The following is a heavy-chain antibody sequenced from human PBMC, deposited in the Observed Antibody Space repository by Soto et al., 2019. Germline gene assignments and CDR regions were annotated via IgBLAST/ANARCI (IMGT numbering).Heavy chain of an antibody. CDR1: GDSVYSNSVA. CDR2: TYYRSKWYN. V-gene: IGHV6-1*01. Sequence: QVQLQQSGPGLVKPSQTLSVTCAISGDSVYSNSVAWNWIRQSPSRGLEWLGRTYYRSKWYNDYAVSVKSRITINPDTTKNQLSLQLNSVTPDDTAVYYCARTSPGGGYRSGWLINRFDPWGQGTLVTVSS. J-gene: IGHJ5*02. CDR3: ARTSPGGGYRSGWLINRFDP. D-gene: IGHD6-19*01.